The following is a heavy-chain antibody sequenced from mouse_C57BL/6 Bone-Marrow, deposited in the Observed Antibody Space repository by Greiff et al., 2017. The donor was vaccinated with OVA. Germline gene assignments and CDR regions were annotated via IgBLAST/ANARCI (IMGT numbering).Heavy chain of an antibody. Sequence: VQLQESGPGLVAPSQSLSITCTVSGFSLTSYGVHWVRQPPGKGLEWLVVIWSDGSTTYNSALKSRLSISKDNSKSQVFLKMNSLQTDDTAMYYCARSYGSSPYWYVDVWGTGTTVTVSS. CDR3: ARSYGSSPYWYVDV. J-gene: IGHJ1*03. CDR1: GFSLTSYG. CDR2: IWSDGST. V-gene: IGHV2-6*03. D-gene: IGHD1-1*01.